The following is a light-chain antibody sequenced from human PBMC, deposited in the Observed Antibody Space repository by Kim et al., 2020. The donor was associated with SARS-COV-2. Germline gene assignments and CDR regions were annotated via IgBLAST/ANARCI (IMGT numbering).Light chain of an antibody. Sequence: QSALTQPASVSGSPGQSITISCTGTSSDVGGYNYVSWYQQHPGKAPELMIYDVSKRPSGVSNRFSGSKSGNTASLTISGLQAEDEADYYCSSYTSSNTLVFGGGTQLTVL. J-gene: IGLJ3*02. V-gene: IGLV2-14*01. CDR1: SSDVGGYNY. CDR2: DVS. CDR3: SSYTSSNTLV.